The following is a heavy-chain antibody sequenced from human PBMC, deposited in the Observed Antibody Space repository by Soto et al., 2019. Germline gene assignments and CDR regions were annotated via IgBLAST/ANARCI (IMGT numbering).Heavy chain of an antibody. CDR3: ARGGYSSTWSNLLDRAGLDV. J-gene: IGHJ6*02. CDR1: GGTFSSYA. CDR2: IVPLFRTT. Sequence: QVQLVQSGAEAKKPGSSVKVSCKTSGGTFSSYAISWVRQAPGQGLEWMGGIVPLFRTTNYAQKFQGRVTLTAETPTYTVYMELSGMRSGDTAVYYCARGGYSSTWSNLLDRAGLDVWGQGTTVTVSS. D-gene: IGHD6-13*01. V-gene: IGHV1-69*06.